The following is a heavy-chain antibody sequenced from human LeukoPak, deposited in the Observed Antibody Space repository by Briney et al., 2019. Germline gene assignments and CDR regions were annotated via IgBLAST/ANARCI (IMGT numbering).Heavy chain of an antibody. CDR2: ISSTGGTA. J-gene: IGHJ6*03. V-gene: IGHV3-23*01. D-gene: IGHD2-15*01. CDR1: GFTFSSYG. Sequence: GGSLRLSCAASGFTFSSYGMSWVRQAPGKGLEWVSAISSTGGTAYYADSVKGRFTISRDNSKNTLYLQMNSLRAEDTAIYYCAKNGDRGAYCSGGSCYPYYYYNMDVWGKGTTVTISS. CDR3: AKNGDRGAYCSGGSCYPYYYYNMDV.